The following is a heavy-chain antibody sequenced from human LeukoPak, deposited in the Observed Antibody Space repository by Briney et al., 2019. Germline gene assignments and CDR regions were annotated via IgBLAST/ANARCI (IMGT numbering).Heavy chain of an antibody. J-gene: IGHJ2*01. CDR3: ARLYCSSTSCYIAEYFDL. D-gene: IGHD2-2*02. CDR1: GGTFSSYA. Sequence: SVKVSCKASGGTFSSYAISWVRQAPGQGLEWMGGSSPIFGTANYAQKFQGRVMITADESTSTAYMELSSLRSEDTAVYYCARLYCSSTSCYIAEYFDLWGRGTLDTVSS. CDR2: SSPIFGTA. V-gene: IGHV1-69*01.